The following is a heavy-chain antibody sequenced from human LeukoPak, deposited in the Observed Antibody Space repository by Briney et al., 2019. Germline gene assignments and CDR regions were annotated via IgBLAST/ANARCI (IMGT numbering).Heavy chain of an antibody. CDR2: IPTSGISV. J-gene: IGHJ4*02. Sequence: GGSLGLSCAASGFSFSRYYMSRVRQTPGKALEWISYIPTSGISVQYADSVRGRFTASRDDAKNSLHLQMDSLRVEDTAVYYCARAVGLGPGAHFDQWGQGALVIVSS. CDR1: GFSFSRYY. V-gene: IGHV3-11*01. D-gene: IGHD1-26*01. CDR3: ARAVGLGPGAHFDQ.